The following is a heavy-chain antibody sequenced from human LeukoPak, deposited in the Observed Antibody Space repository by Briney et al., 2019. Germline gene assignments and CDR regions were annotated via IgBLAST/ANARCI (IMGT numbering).Heavy chain of an antibody. CDR3: AKGLSLREARDAFDI. CDR2: ITSNGGST. D-gene: IGHD4-17*01. CDR1: GFTFSSYS. V-gene: IGHV3-64*04. Sequence: GGSLRLSCSASGFTFSSYSMHWVRQAPGKGLEYVSAITSNGGSTYYADSVKGRFTISRDNSKNTLYLQMNSLRAEDTAVYYCAKGLSLREARDAFDIWGQGTMVTVSS. J-gene: IGHJ3*02.